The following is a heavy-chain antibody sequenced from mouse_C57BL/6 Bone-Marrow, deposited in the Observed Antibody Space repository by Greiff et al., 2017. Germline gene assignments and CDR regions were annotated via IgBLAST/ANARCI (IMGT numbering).Heavy chain of an antibody. V-gene: IGHV1-26*01. J-gene: IGHJ1*03. D-gene: IGHD1-1*01. CDR2: INPNNGGT. CDR3: APITTVVATNWYFDV. CDR1: GYTFTDYY. Sequence: EVQLQQSGPELVKPGASVKISCKASGYTFTDYYMNWVKQSHGKSLEWIGDINPNNGGTSYNQKFKGKATLTVDKSSSTAYMELRSLTSEDSAVYYCAPITTVVATNWYFDVWGTGTTVTVSS.